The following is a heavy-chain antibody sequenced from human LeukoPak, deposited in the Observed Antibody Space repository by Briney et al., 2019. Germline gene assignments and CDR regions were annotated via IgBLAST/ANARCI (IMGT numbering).Heavy chain of an antibody. CDR1: GGSISSGGYS. CDR2: IYHSGST. D-gene: IGHD6-13*01. Sequence: DPSETLSLTCAVSGGSISSGGYSWSWIRQPPGKGLEWIGYIYHSGSTYYNPSLKSRVTISVDRSKNQFSLKLSSVTAADTAVYYCARGRHSSHRERLFDYWGQGTLVTVSS. J-gene: IGHJ4*02. V-gene: IGHV4-30-2*01. CDR3: ARGRHSSHRERLFDY.